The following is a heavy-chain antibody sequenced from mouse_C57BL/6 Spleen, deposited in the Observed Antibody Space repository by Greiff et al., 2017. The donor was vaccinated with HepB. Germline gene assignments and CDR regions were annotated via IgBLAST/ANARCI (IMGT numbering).Heavy chain of an antibody. CDR2: FYPGSGSI. D-gene: IGHD1-1*01. Sequence: VQLQQSGAELVKPGASVKLSCKASGYTFTEYTIHWVKQRSGQGLEWIGWFYPGSGSIKYNEKFKDKATLTADKSSSTASMELSRLTSEDSAVYFCARHGGYYDGDDFDYWGQGTTLTVSS. V-gene: IGHV1-62-2*01. J-gene: IGHJ2*01. CDR1: GYTFTEYT. CDR3: ARHGGYYDGDDFDY.